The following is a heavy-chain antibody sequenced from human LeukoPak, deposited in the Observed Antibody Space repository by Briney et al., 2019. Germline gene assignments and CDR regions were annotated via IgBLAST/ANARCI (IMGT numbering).Heavy chain of an antibody. J-gene: IGHJ5*02. CDR3: AGVGNGSGSYGWFDP. Sequence: PGGSLRLSCAASGFTVSSNYMSWVRQAPGKGLEWVSVIYSGGSTYYADSVKGRFTISRDNSKNTLYLQMNSLRAEDTAVYYCAGVGNGSGSYGWFDPWGQGTLVTVSS. V-gene: IGHV3-53*01. CDR2: IYSGGST. CDR1: GFTVSSNY. D-gene: IGHD3-10*01.